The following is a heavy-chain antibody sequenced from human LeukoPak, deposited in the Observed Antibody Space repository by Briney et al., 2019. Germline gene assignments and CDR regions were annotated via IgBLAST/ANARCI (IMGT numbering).Heavy chain of an antibody. CDR3: AKGTYITVTTGRKGDYYYMDV. CDR1: GFTFSIYA. J-gene: IGHJ6*03. D-gene: IGHD4-11*01. Sequence: GGSLRLSCAASGFTFSIYAMSWVRQAPGKGLEWVSVISGSGGSTYYADSVKGRFTISRDNSKNTLYLQMNSLRAEDTAVYYCAKGTYITVTTGRKGDYYYMDVWGKGTTVTVSS. V-gene: IGHV3-23*01. CDR2: ISGSGGST.